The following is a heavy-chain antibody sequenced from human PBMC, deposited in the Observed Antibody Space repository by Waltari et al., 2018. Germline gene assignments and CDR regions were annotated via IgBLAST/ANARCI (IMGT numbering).Heavy chain of an antibody. D-gene: IGHD3-10*01. J-gene: IGHJ4*02. V-gene: IGHV4-4*02. CDR1: GGPISSSNW. Sequence: QVQRQESGPRLGKPSGTLSLTYAVSGGPISSSNWWSWVRQPPGKGLEWIGEIYHSVSTNYNPSLKSRVTISVDKSKNQFSLKLSSVTAADTAVYYCASVEGSGSYCHYWGQGTLVTVSS. CDR3: ASVEGSGSYCHY. CDR2: IYHSVST.